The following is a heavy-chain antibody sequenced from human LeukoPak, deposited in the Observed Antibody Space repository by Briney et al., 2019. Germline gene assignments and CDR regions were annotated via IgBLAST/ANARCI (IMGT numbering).Heavy chain of an antibody. CDR1: GFTFSTYG. V-gene: IGHV3-30*18. D-gene: IGHD1-1*01. Sequence: PGGSLRLSCAASGFTFSTYGMHWVRQAPGKGLEGVAIISYDGSKTYYADSVKGRLTISRDSSKNMLYLQMNSLRAEDTAVYYCAKEAYQKTPTGSPFDSWGQGTLVTVSS. CDR3: AKEAYQKTPTGSPFDS. CDR2: ISYDGSKT. J-gene: IGHJ4*02.